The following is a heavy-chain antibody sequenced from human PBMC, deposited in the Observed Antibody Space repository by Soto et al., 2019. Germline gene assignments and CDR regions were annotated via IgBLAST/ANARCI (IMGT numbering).Heavy chain of an antibody. V-gene: IGHV3-30*18. CDR1: GFTFSSYG. Sequence: GGSLRLSCAASGFTFSSYGMHWVRQAPGKGLEWVAVISYDGSNKYYADSVKGRFTISRDNSKNTLYLQMNSLRAEDTAVYYCAKDMVRGVKPRDYYYYGMDVWGQGTTVTVSS. D-gene: IGHD3-10*01. CDR2: ISYDGSNK. J-gene: IGHJ6*02. CDR3: AKDMVRGVKPRDYYYYGMDV.